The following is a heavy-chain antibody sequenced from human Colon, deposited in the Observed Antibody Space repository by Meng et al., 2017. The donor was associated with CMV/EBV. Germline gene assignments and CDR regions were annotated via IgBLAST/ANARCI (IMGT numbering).Heavy chain of an antibody. Sequence: ESLKISCKGSGYSFSSYWIAWMRQMPGKGLEWMGIIYPTDSNTKYSPSFHGQVTISVDRSINTAYLQWSSLKASDTALYFCARHAGGSNPLDFWGQGTLVTVSS. CDR1: GYSFSSYW. D-gene: IGHD2-15*01. CDR2: IYPTDSNT. J-gene: IGHJ4*02. CDR3: ARHAGGSNPLDF. V-gene: IGHV5-51*01.